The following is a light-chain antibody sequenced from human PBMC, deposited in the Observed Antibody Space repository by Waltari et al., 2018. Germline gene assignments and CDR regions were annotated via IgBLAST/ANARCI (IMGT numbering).Light chain of an antibody. CDR1: SSDVGGYNY. Sequence: QSALTQPPSASGSPGQSVTISCTGTSSDVGGYNYVPGYPQHPGKAPKLMIYEVSKRPARVPHRFPASKAGTTASLTVSGLQAEDEADYYCSSYAGNNNYVFGTGTKVTVL. J-gene: IGLJ1*01. V-gene: IGLV2-8*01. CDR3: SSYAGNNNYV. CDR2: EVS.